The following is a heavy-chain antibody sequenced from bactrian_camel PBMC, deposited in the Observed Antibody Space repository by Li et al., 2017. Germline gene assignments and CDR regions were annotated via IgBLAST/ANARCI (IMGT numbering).Heavy chain of an antibody. V-gene: IGHV3S55*01. Sequence: VQLVESGGGSVQAGGSLRLSCTNYRSTFGDADMGWFRRAPGNECELVSTLRTDDSTYYLDSVKGRFTISRDNAKNTLYLQMNSLKPEDTAMYYCAADERRDKPDSCWGSRYDYPSWGRGTQVTVS. CDR3: AADERRDKPDSCWGSRYDYPS. CDR1: RSTFGDAD. D-gene: IGHD1*01. CDR2: LRTDDST. J-gene: IGHJ4*01.